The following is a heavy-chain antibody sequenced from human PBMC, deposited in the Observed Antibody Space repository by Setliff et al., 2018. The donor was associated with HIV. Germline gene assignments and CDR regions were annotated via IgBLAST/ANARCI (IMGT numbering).Heavy chain of an antibody. CDR3: ARVYYGDLEY. CDR1: GGSISSGSYY. V-gene: IGHV4-61*09. D-gene: IGHD4-17*01. CDR2: IYSSGST. J-gene: IGHJ4*02. Sequence: PSETLSLTCTVSGGSISSGSYYWSWIRQPAGKGLEWIGHIYSSGSTNYNPSLKSRVTISADTSKNQFSLNLSSVTAADTAVYFCARVYYGDLEYWGQGTPVTVSS.